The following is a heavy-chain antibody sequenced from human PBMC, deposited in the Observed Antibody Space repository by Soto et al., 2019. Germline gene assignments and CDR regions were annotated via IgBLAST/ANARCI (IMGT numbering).Heavy chain of an antibody. Sequence: EVQLLESGGGLVQPGGSLRLSCAASGFTFSSYAMSWVRQAPGKGLEWVSAISGSGGSTYYADSVKGRFTISRDNSKNTLYLQMNSLRAEDTAVYYCAKDPRVYYSSTSCYLDAFDIWGQGTMVTVSS. J-gene: IGHJ3*02. CDR3: AKDPRVYYSSTSCYLDAFDI. D-gene: IGHD2-2*01. CDR2: ISGSGGST. V-gene: IGHV3-23*01. CDR1: GFTFSSYA.